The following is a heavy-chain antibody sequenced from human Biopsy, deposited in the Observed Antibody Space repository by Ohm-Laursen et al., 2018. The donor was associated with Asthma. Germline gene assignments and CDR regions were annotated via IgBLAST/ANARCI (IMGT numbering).Heavy chain of an antibody. CDR3: ARAVDYSHYYGIDV. Sequence: SVKVSCNPSGYTFNSAGITWVRQAPGQGLEWMGWISVYNGNTKVAQKLQDRVTMITDTSTSTAYMELRSLRSDDTAVYFCARAVDYSHYYGIDVWGQGTTVTVSS. D-gene: IGHD3-10*01. CDR1: GYTFNSAG. CDR2: ISVYNGNT. J-gene: IGHJ6*02. V-gene: IGHV1-18*01.